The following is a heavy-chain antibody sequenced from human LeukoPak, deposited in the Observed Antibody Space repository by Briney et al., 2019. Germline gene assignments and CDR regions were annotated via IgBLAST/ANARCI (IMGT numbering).Heavy chain of an antibody. D-gene: IGHD2-2*01. CDR3: ATRSYCSSTSCHDY. J-gene: IGHJ4*02. Sequence: SETLSLTCTVSGGSISSYYWSWIRQPPGKGLEWIGEINHSGSTNYNPSLKSRVTISVDTSKNQFSLKLSSVTAADTAVYYCATRSYCSSTSCHDYWGQGTLVTVSS. CDR2: INHSGST. CDR1: GGSISSYY. V-gene: IGHV4-34*01.